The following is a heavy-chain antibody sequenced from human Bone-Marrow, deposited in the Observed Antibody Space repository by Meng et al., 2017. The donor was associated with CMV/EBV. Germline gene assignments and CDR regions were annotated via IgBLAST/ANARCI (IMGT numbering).Heavy chain of an antibody. Sequence: GGSLRLSCAASGFTFDSYTMSWVRHSAGKGLECVALISAIDDSTYYADSVKGRFTISRDNSKNMVSLEMHSLRSEDTAIYYCAKTLNGYGGKDYWGQGTLVSVSS. D-gene: IGHD5-12*01. J-gene: IGHJ4*02. V-gene: IGHV3-23*01. CDR1: GFTFDSYT. CDR2: ISAIDDST. CDR3: AKTLNGYGGKDY.